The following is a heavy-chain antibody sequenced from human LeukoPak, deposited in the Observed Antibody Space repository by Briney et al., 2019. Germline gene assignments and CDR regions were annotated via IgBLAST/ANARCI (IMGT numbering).Heavy chain of an antibody. CDR1: GGTFSSYA. V-gene: IGHV1-69*13. CDR3: ARVPLDYYDSSGAHNWFDP. D-gene: IGHD3-22*01. Sequence: ASVKVSCKASGGTFSSYAISWVRQAPGEGLEWMGGIIPIFGTANYAQKFQGTVTITADASTSTAYMELSSLRSEDTAVYYCARVPLDYYDSSGAHNWFDPWGQGTLVTVSS. J-gene: IGHJ5*02. CDR2: IIPIFGTA.